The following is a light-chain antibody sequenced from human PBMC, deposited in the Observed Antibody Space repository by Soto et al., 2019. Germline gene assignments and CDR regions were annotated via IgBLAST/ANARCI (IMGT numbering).Light chain of an antibody. V-gene: IGKV3-20*01. J-gene: IGKJ5*01. CDR3: QQYRGSIT. CDR1: QSGYSTY. CDR2: GAS. Sequence: EVVLTQSPGTLSLSPGERSTLSCMAIQSGYSTYVAWYQHEPGQAPRLLIYGASSRATGIPDKLSGSGSGTDFTLTISRLEPEDFAVYYCQQYRGSITFGQGTRLEIK.